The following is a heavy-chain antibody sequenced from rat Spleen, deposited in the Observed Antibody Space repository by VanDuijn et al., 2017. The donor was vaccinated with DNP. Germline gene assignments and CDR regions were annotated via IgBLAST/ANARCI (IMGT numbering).Heavy chain of an antibody. CDR3: TRGGTYYFDY. J-gene: IGHJ2*01. CDR2: INSAGSI. CDR1: GYSITSCCR. Sequence: VQLQESGPGLVEPSQSLSLTCSVTGYSITSCCRWTWIRKFPGHKLEWMGYINSAGSIEYNPSLKGRISITSDTSKNQFFLQVNSVTTDDTATYYGTRGGTYYFDYWGQGVMVTVSS. V-gene: IGHV3-3*01.